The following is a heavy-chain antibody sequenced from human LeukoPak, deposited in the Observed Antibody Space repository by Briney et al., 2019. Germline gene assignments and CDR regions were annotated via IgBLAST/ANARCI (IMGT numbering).Heavy chain of an antibody. D-gene: IGHD6-13*01. Sequence: GGSLRLSCAASGFTFSSYAMSWVRQAPGKGLEWVSAISGSGGSTYYADSAKGRFTISRDNSKNTLYLQMNSLRAEDTAVYYCAKRNAAAGTPTTRHWGQGTLVTVSS. CDR2: ISGSGGST. CDR3: AKRNAAAGTPTTRH. V-gene: IGHV3-23*01. CDR1: GFTFSSYA. J-gene: IGHJ1*01.